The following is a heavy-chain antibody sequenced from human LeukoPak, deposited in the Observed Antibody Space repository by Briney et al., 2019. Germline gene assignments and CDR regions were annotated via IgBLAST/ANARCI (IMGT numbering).Heavy chain of an antibody. CDR2: VYPGDSDT. V-gene: IGHV5-51*01. CDR1: GYSFTNYW. CDR3: ARRGESSSWYSDY. Sequence: GESLKISCKGSGYSFTNYWIGWVRQMPGKGLEWMGIVYPGDSDTRYSPSLQGQVTISADKSISTAYLQWSSLKASDTAIYYCARRGESSSWYSDYWGQGTLVTVSS. D-gene: IGHD6-13*01. J-gene: IGHJ4*02.